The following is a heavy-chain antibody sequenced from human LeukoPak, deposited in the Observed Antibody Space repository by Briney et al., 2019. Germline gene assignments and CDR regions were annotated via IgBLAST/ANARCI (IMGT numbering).Heavy chain of an antibody. CDR1: GFTIRDDY. V-gene: IGHV3-11*04. CDR3: ARGPYNWNDGGAFDI. CDR2: ISSSGNTK. Sequence: PGGSLRLSCAASGFTIRDDYMSWIRQAPGKGPEWVSYISSSGNTKYYADSLQGRFTISRDNAKSLLYLQMDSLRAEDTAVYYCARGPYNWNDGGAFDIWGQGTMVTVSS. J-gene: IGHJ3*02. D-gene: IGHD1-20*01.